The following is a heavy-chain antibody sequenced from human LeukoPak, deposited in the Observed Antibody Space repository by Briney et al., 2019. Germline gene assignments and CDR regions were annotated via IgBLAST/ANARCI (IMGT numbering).Heavy chain of an antibody. D-gene: IGHD3-22*01. CDR3: ARAGRITMIVGNWFDP. Sequence: ASETLSLTCTVSGGSISSYYWSWIRQPPGKGLEWIGYIYYSGSTNYNPSLKSRVTISVDTSKNQFSLKLSSVTAADTAVYYCARAGRITMIVGNWFDPWGQGTLVTVSS. CDR1: GGSISSYY. CDR2: IYYSGST. J-gene: IGHJ5*02. V-gene: IGHV4-59*01.